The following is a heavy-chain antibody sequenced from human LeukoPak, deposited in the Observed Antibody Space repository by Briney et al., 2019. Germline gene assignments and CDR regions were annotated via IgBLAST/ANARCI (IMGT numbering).Heavy chain of an antibody. CDR1: GGSITSHY. Sequence: PSETLSLTCTVSGGSITSHYWSWIRQPPGKGLEWIGFVYYIGTTRYNPSLKSRVTVSVDTTRNQFSLNLNSVTAADTAVYYCASGSYLYYYYYYMDVWGKGTTVTVSS. J-gene: IGHJ6*03. CDR3: ASGSYLYYYYYYMDV. V-gene: IGHV4-59*11. D-gene: IGHD3-10*01. CDR2: VYYIGTT.